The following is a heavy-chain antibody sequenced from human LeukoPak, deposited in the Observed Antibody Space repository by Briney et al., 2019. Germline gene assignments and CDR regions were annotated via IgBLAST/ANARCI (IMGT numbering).Heavy chain of an antibody. CDR3: AKGSRVRGVIIGGPPYMDV. V-gene: IGHV3-11*04. J-gene: IGHJ6*03. CDR1: GFTFSDYY. Sequence: PGGSLRLSCAASGFTFSDYYMSWIRQAPGKGLEWVSYISSSGSTIYYADSVKGRFTISRDNAKNSLYLQMNSLRAEDTAVYYCAKGSRVRGVIIGGPPYMDVWGKGTTVTISS. D-gene: IGHD3-10*01. CDR2: ISSSGSTI.